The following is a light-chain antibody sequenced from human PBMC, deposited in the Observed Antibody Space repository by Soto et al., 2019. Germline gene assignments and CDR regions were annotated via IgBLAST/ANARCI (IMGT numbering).Light chain of an antibody. V-gene: IGLV2-14*01. Sequence: QSALTQPASVSGSPGQSITISCTGTSSDVGGYNYFSWYQQHPGKAPKLIIYEVSNRPSGVFNRFSGSKSGNTASLTISGLQAEDEADYYCNSYTRKTTGVFGTGTTATVL. J-gene: IGLJ1*01. CDR2: EVS. CDR3: NSYTRKTTGV. CDR1: SSDVGGYNY.